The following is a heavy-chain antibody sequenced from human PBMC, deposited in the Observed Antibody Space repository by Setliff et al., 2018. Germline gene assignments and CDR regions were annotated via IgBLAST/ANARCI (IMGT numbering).Heavy chain of an antibody. V-gene: IGHV1-18*01. D-gene: IGHD3-16*01. J-gene: IGHJ4*02. CDR3: TTSRAPRVVLAADFDF. Sequence: ASVKVSCKTSGFNFISFGFSWVRQAPGQGLEWMAWISPYSGESNYAPKFQDRLTVTADTSTKTTYMELRSLTSDDTAVCFCTTSRAPRVVLAADFDFWGQGTLVTVSS. CDR1: GFNFISFG. CDR2: ISPYSGES.